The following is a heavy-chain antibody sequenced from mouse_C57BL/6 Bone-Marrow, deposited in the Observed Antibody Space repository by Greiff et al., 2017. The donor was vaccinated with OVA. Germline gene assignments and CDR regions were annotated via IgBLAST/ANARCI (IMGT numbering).Heavy chain of an antibody. D-gene: IGHD2-3*01. CDR1: GYTFTSYW. CDR2: IYPGNSDT. CDR3: TRDDGYYRFAY. J-gene: IGHJ3*01. V-gene: IGHV1-5*01. Sequence: EVQLQQSGTVLARPGASVKMSCKTSGYTFTSYWMHWVKQRPGQGLAWIGAIYPGNSDTSYNQKFKGKAKLTAVTSSSTAYMELSSLTNEDSAVYYCTRDDGYYRFAYWGQGTLVTVSA.